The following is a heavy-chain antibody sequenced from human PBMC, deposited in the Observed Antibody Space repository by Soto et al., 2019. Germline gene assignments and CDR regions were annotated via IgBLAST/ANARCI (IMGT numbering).Heavy chain of an antibody. Sequence: EVQLVETGGGLIQPGGYLRLFCSVSGFSVTNNYISWVRQAPGKGLEWVSLLSSSGTTYYADSVRGRFTVSRDDSKNTLHLQMDSLTPEDTAVYYCARDWSKFSYNYPYYYAMDAWGQGTTVSVSS. CDR1: GFSVTNNY. CDR3: ARDWSKFSYNYPYYYAMDA. J-gene: IGHJ6*02. D-gene: IGHD5-18*01. CDR2: LSSSGTT. V-gene: IGHV3-53*02.